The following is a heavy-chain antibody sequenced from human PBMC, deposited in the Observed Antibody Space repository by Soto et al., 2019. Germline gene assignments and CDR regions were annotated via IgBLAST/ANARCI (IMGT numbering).Heavy chain of an antibody. J-gene: IGHJ6*02. D-gene: IGHD2-15*01. CDR1: GGSFSGYY. Sequence: QVQLQQWGAGLLKPSETLSLTCAVYGGSFSGYYLSWIRQPPGKGLEWIGEINHSGSTNYNPSLKSRFTISVDTSKNQFSLKLSSVTAADTAVYYCARAGWGSGGSQDVWGQGTTVTVSS. V-gene: IGHV4-34*01. CDR2: INHSGST. CDR3: ARAGWGSGGSQDV.